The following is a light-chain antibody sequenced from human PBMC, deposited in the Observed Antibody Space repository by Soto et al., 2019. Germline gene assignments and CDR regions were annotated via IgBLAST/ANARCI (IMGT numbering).Light chain of an antibody. CDR1: QAINIY. CDR3: QNYDSAPLT. V-gene: IGKV1-27*01. CDR2: AAS. Sequence: DIQMTQSPSSLSASVGDRVTITCRASQAINIYLAWYQQKPGKVPKLLVYAASTLQSGVPSQFSGSGSGTEFTPTISSLQPEDFATYYCQNYDSAPLTFGGGTKVEIK. J-gene: IGKJ4*01.